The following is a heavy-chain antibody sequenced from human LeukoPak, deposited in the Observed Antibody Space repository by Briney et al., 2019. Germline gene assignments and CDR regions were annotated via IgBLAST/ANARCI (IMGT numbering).Heavy chain of an antibody. V-gene: IGHV3-30*18. D-gene: IGHD5-18*01. J-gene: IGHJ5*02. Sequence: GGSLRLSCAASGFTFSNAWMSWVCQAPGKGLEWVAVISNDGSKKYYADSVKGRFTISRDNSKNTLSLQVSSLRAEDTAVYYCAKDRYSYAFEYSDSWGQGTLVTVSS. CDR2: ISNDGSKK. CDR3: AKDRYSYAFEYSDS. CDR1: GFTFSNAW.